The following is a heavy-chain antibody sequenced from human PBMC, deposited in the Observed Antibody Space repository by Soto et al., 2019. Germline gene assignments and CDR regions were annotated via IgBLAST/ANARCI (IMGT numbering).Heavy chain of an antibody. CDR2: TYYRSKWYN. Sequence: SQTLSLTCAISGDSVSSNSAAWNWIRQSPSRGLEWLGRTYYRSKWYNDYAVSVKSRITINPDTSKNQFSLQLNSVTPGDTAVYYCARVGFGVRDYYYGMDVWGQGTTVTVSS. D-gene: IGHD3-10*01. CDR3: ARVGFGVRDYYYGMDV. V-gene: IGHV6-1*01. CDR1: GDSVSSNSAA. J-gene: IGHJ6*02.